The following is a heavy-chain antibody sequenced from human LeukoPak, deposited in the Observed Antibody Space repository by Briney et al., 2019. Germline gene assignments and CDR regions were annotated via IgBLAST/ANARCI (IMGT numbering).Heavy chain of an antibody. CDR3: ARNSGSYGFYYFDY. D-gene: IGHD1-26*01. J-gene: IGHJ4*02. CDR2: ISSSSSYI. Sequence: GSLRLSCGVSGFTFSTYSMNWVRQAPGKGLEWVSSISSSSSYIYYADSVKGRFTISRDNAKNSLYLQMNSLRAEDTAVYYCARNSGSYGFYYFDYWGQGTLVTVSS. V-gene: IGHV3-21*01. CDR1: GFTFSTYS.